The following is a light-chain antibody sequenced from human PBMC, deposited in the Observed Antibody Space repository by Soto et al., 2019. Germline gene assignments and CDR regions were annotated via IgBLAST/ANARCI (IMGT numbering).Light chain of an antibody. Sequence: QSVLTQPASVSGSPGQSITISCTGTSSDVGGYNYVSWYQQHPGKAPKLVIFEVSIRPSGVSVRFSGSKSGNTASLTISGLQTEDEADYYCSSYTIRPTLFVFGGGTKVTVL. CDR2: EVS. CDR1: SSDVGGYNY. V-gene: IGLV2-14*01. J-gene: IGLJ1*01. CDR3: SSYTIRPTLFV.